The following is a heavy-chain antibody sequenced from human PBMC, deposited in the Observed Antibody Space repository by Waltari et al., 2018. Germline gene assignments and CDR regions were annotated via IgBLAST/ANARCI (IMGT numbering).Heavy chain of an antibody. CDR1: GGSIRSSRYY. CDR3: ARHVSGYCSSTSCHSDY. D-gene: IGHD2-2*01. CDR2: IFYRGGT. J-gene: IGHJ4*02. Sequence: QLQLPESGPGLVKPSETLSLICTVSGGSIRSSRYYWGWIPQPPGGGREWLGSIFYRGGTYYNPSLKSRVTISVETSKDQFSLKLSSVTAADTAVYYCARHVSGYCSSTSCHSDYWGQGTLVTVSS. V-gene: IGHV4-39*01.